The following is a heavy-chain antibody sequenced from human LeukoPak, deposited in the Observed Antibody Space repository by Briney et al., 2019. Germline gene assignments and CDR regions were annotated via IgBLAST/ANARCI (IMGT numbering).Heavy chain of an antibody. CDR3: AAEAAYYYDSRDAFDV. D-gene: IGHD3-22*01. Sequence: EASVKVSCKASGFTFTSSAVQWVRQARGQRLEWIGWIVVGSGNTNYAQKFQERVTITRDMSTSLVHMELSSLRSEDTAVYYCAAEAAYYYDSRDAFDVWGQGTMVTVSS. V-gene: IGHV1-58*01. CDR1: GFTFTSSA. CDR2: IVVGSGNT. J-gene: IGHJ3*01.